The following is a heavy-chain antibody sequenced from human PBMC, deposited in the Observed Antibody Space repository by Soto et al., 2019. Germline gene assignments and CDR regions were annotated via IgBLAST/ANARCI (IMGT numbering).Heavy chain of an antibody. Sequence: GGSLRLSCAASGFTFSSYWMHWVRQAPGKGLVWVSRINSDGSSTSYADSVKGRFTISRDNAKNTLYLQMNSLRAEDTAVYYCARGTKVGFWDYSNGYFDYWGQGTLVTVPQ. D-gene: IGHD4-4*01. J-gene: IGHJ4*02. CDR2: INSDGSST. V-gene: IGHV3-74*01. CDR1: GFTFSSYW. CDR3: ARGTKVGFWDYSNGYFDY.